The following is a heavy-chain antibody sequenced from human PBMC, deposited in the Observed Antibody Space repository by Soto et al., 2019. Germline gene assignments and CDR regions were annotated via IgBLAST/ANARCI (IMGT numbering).Heavy chain of an antibody. CDR1: GGTFNSYA. D-gene: IGHD4-17*01. CDR3: AIDYGDPNYYYDMDV. Sequence: QVQLVQSGAEVKRPGSSVKVSCKASGGTFNSYAISWVRQAPGQGLEWMGGIIPIFVTPNYSQKFQGRVTRTADPSTTTAYMDLSSLRSEDTSMYYCAIDYGDPNYYYDMDVWGQGNTVTVSS. CDR2: IIPIFVTP. V-gene: IGHV1-69*01. J-gene: IGHJ6*02.